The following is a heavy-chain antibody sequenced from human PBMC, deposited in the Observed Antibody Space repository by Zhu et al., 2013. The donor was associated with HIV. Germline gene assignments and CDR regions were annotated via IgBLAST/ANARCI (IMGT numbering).Heavy chain of an antibody. Sequence: QVQLVQSGAEVKKPGASVKVSCKASGYTFTGYYMHWVRQAPGQGLEWMGWINPNSGGTNYAQKFQGRVTMTRDTSISTAYMELSRLRSDDTAVYYCARDEARWEYSSSSGPDYWGQGTLVTVSS. CDR1: GYTFTGYY. J-gene: IGHJ4*02. CDR3: ARDEARWEYSSSSGPDY. D-gene: IGHD6-6*01. CDR2: INPNSGGT. V-gene: IGHV1-2*02.